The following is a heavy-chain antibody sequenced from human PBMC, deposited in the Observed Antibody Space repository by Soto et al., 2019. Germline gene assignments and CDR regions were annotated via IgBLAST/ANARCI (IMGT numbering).Heavy chain of an antibody. V-gene: IGHV4-39*01. J-gene: IGHJ6*02. Sequence: PSETLSLTCTVSGGSISSSSYYWGWIRQPPGKGLEWIGSIYYSGSTYYNPSLKSRVTISVDTSKNQFPLKLSSVTAADTAVYYCARSSDHYYYYGMDVWGQGTTVTVSS. D-gene: IGHD6-6*01. CDR3: ARSSDHYYYYGMDV. CDR2: IYYSGST. CDR1: GGSISSSSYY.